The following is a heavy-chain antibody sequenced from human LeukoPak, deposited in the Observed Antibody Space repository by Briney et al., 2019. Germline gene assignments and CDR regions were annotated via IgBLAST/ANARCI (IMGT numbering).Heavy chain of an antibody. Sequence: PGGSLRLSCAASGFTFSSYAMHWVRQAPGKGLEWVAVISYDGSNKYYADSVKGRFTISRDNSKNTLYLQMNSLRAEDTAVYYCARLKRRFSWEYAFDIWGQGTMVTVSS. D-gene: IGHD1-26*01. CDR2: ISYDGSNK. J-gene: IGHJ3*02. CDR1: GFTFSSYA. CDR3: ARLKRRFSWEYAFDI. V-gene: IGHV3-30-3*01.